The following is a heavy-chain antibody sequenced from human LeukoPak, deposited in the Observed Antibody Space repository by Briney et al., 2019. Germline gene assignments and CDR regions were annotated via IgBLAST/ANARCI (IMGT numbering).Heavy chain of an antibody. Sequence: PGGFLRLSCAASGFTFSSYAMSWVRQAPGKGLEWDSAISGSGGSTYYADSVKGRFTISRDNSKNTLYLQMNSLRAEDTAVYYCAKANYYDSSGIPDYWGQGTLVTVSS. CDR3: AKANYYDSSGIPDY. D-gene: IGHD3-22*01. J-gene: IGHJ4*02. CDR1: GFTFSSYA. CDR2: ISGSGGST. V-gene: IGHV3-23*01.